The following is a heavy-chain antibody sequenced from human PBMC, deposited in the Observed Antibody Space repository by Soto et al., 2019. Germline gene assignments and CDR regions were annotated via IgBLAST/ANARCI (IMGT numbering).Heavy chain of an antibody. Sequence: GSLRLSCAGSGFSFSTYSMSWVRQAPGKGLEWISYITSSSNTIHYADSVRGRFTISRDNARSSLYLQMNSLRDEDTAVYYCTREIEGTLGYWGRGALVTVSS. CDR2: ITSSSNTI. CDR1: GFSFSTYS. V-gene: IGHV3-48*02. J-gene: IGHJ4*02. D-gene: IGHD6-13*01. CDR3: TREIEGTLGY.